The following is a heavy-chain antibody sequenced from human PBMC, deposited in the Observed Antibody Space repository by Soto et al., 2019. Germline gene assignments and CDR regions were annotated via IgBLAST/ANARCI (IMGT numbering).Heavy chain of an antibody. Sequence: SETLSLTCTVSGGSISSSSYFWGWIRQPPGKGLEWIGSIYYSGGTYYNPSLKSRVTISVDRSKNQFSLKLSSVTAADTAVYYCARYGRSYYYDSRGYNWFDPWGQGTLVTVSS. V-gene: IGHV4-39*07. CDR3: ARYGRSYYYDSRGYNWFDP. CDR2: IYYSGGT. D-gene: IGHD3-22*01. J-gene: IGHJ5*02. CDR1: GGSISSSSYF.